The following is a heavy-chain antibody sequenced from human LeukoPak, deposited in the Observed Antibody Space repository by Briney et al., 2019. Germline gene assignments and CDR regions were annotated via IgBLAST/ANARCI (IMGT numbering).Heavy chain of an antibody. CDR1: GYTFAVYS. CDR2: INPNNGGT. CDR3: ARVMGVMLSSWPY. Sequence: ASVKVSCKASGYTFAVYSMHWLRQAPGQGLEWMGWINPNNGGTDYAQKFQGRVTMTRDTSISTAYMELSRLRSDDTAVYYCARVMGVMLSSWPYWGQGTLVTVSS. V-gene: IGHV1-2*02. D-gene: IGHD6-13*01. J-gene: IGHJ4*02.